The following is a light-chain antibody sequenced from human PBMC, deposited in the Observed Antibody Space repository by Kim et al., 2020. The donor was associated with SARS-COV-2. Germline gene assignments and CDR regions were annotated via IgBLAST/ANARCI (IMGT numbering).Light chain of an antibody. CDR1: KLGDKY. V-gene: IGLV3-1*01. CDR2: QDS. CDR3: QAWDSSTANYV. J-gene: IGLJ1*01. Sequence: SYELTQPPSVSVSPGQTASITCSGDKLGDKYACWYQQKPGQSPVLVIYQDSKRRSGIPERFSGSNSGNTATLTISGTQAMDEADYYCQAWDSSTANYVFG.